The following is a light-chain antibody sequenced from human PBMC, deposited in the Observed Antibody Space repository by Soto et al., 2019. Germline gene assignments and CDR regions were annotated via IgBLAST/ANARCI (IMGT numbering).Light chain of an antibody. Sequence: EIVMTQSPATLSVSPGERATLSCRASQSVSSNLAWYQQKPGQAPRLLIYGASTRATGIPARFSGSGSGTEFTLTISSRQSEDFVVYYCQQYNNWPLYTFGQGTKLEIK. CDR2: GAS. J-gene: IGKJ2*01. CDR1: QSVSSN. V-gene: IGKV3-15*01. CDR3: QQYNNWPLYT.